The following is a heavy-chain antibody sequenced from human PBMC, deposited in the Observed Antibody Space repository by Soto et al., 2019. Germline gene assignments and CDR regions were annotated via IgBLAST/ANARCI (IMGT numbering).Heavy chain of an antibody. CDR2: IDSNGGT. CDR1: DDSSSNFK. D-gene: IGHD3-10*01. J-gene: IGHJ6*02. CDR3: VRQGFGRLHGLVDV. Sequence: SETLSLTCTVSDDSSSNFKWSWIRQPPGRRLEWIGYIDSNGGTSYNPSLQSRVTISIDTSTKQIFLKLNSVTAADTAVYYCVRQGFGRLHGLVDVWGQGTTVTVSS. V-gene: IGHV4-59*08.